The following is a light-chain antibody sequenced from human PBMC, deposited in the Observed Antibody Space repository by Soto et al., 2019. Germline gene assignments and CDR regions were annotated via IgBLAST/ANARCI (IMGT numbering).Light chain of an antibody. J-gene: IGKJ1*01. V-gene: IGKV3D-11*02. CDR1: QTVSNF. CDR2: EAS. Sequence: EIVLTQSPATLSLSPGDRATLSCRASQTVSNFLAWYQQKPGQAPRLLIYEASYRATGIPARFSGSGAGTDFTLTISSLEPQDFAVYYCQHPGTFGYGTEVEIK. CDR3: QHPGT.